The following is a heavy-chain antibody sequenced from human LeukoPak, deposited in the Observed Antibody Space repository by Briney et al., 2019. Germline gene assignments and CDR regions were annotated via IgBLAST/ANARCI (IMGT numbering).Heavy chain of an antibody. CDR1: GFTFSSYA. Sequence: GGSLRLSCAASGFTFSSYAMSWVRQAPGKGLGWVSGISNSGGSTYYADSVKGRFTISRDNSKNTLFLQMNSLRAEDTAVYYCAKELDERVYYGMDVWGQGTTVTVSS. CDR2: ISNSGGST. D-gene: IGHD1-1*01. J-gene: IGHJ6*02. V-gene: IGHV3-23*01. CDR3: AKELDERVYYGMDV.